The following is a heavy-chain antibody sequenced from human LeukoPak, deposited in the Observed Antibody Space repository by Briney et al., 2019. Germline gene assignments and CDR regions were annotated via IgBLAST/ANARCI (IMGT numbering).Heavy chain of an antibody. V-gene: IGHV3-66*01. CDR1: GFTVSSNY. Sequence: GGSLRLSCAASGFTVSSNYMSWVRQAPGEGLEWVSGIYSGGSSDYADSVKGRFTISRDNSKNTLYLQMNSLRAEDTAVYYCAIGSPMTRRFFDYWGQGTLVTVSS. CDR2: IYSGGSS. J-gene: IGHJ4*02. CDR3: AIGSPMTRRFFDY. D-gene: IGHD3-22*01.